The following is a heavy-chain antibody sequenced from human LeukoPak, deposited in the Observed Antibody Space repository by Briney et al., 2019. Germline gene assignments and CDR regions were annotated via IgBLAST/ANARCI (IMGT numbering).Heavy chain of an antibody. D-gene: IGHD3-22*01. CDR1: GFTFSSYG. Sequence: PGGSLRLSCAASGFTFSSYGMHWVRQAPGKGLEWVAVISYDGSNKYYADSVKGRFTISRDNSKNTLYLQMNRLRAEDTAVYYCARDSDSSGYFRYWGQGTLVTVSS. CDR2: ISYDGSNK. V-gene: IGHV3-30*03. CDR3: ARDSDSSGYFRY. J-gene: IGHJ4*02.